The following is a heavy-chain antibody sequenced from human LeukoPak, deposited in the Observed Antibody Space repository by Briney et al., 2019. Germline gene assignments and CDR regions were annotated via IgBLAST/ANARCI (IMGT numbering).Heavy chain of an antibody. CDR1: VGSISSYY. CDR2: IYYSGST. J-gene: IGHJ1*01. V-gene: IGHV4-59*01. Sequence: PSETLSLTCTVSVGSISSYYWSWIRQPPGKGLEWIGYIYYSGSTNYNPSLKSRVTISVDTSKNQFSLKLSSVTAADTAVYYCARAGYSSSSGYFQHWGQGTLVTVSS. CDR3: ARAGYSSSSGYFQH. D-gene: IGHD6-6*01.